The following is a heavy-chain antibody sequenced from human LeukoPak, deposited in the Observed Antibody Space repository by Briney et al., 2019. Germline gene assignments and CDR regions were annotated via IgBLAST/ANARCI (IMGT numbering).Heavy chain of an antibody. V-gene: IGHV1-2*02. J-gene: IGHJ4*02. D-gene: IGHD6-19*01. CDR3: ARALAVAGTGVGY. CDR1: GYTFTGYY. CDR2: INPNSGGT. Sequence: ASVKVSCKASGYTFTGYYMHWVRQAPGQGLEWMGWINPNSGGTNYAQKFQGRVTMTRVTSISTAYMELSRLRSDDTAVYYCARALAVAGTGVGYWGQGTLVTVSS.